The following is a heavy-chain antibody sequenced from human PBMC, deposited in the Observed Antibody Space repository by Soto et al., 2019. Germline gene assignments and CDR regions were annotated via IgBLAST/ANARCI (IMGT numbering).Heavy chain of an antibody. CDR3: SFSESGSYSRALDY. Sequence: QVQLVQSGAEVKKPGSSVKVSCKASGGTFNSFAVSWVRQAPGQGLEWMGGIIPMYGTTNYAQKFQGRVTITADESTSTAYLERSSLRSEYTAVYYFSFSESGSYSRALDYWGQGPRVTVSS. D-gene: IGHD1-26*01. CDR1: GGTFNSFA. CDR2: IIPMYGTT. V-gene: IGHV1-69*12. J-gene: IGHJ4*02.